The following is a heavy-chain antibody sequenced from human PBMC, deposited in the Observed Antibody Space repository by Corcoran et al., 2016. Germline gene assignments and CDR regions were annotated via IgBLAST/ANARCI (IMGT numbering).Heavy chain of an antibody. CDR3: ARAVAEAGYGMDV. D-gene: IGHD6-19*01. CDR1: GGSISSSSYY. Sequence: QLQLQESGPGLVKPSETLSLPCTVSGGSISSSSYYWGWIRQPPGKGLEWIGSIYYSGSTYYNPSLKSRVTISLDTSKNQFSLKLSSVTAADTAVYYCARAVAEAGYGMDVWGQGTTVTVSS. J-gene: IGHJ6*02. V-gene: IGHV4-39*01. CDR2: IYYSGST.